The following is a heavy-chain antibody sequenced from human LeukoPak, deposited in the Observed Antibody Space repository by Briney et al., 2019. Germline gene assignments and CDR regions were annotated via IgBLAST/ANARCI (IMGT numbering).Heavy chain of an antibody. CDR1: GYTFTSYG. J-gene: IGHJ4*02. D-gene: IGHD2-2*01. V-gene: IGHV1-18*01. Sequence: ASVKVSCKASGYTFTSYGVTWVRQAPGQGLEWLGWINADNGNTNSAQNLLGGVTMTTDTSTNTAYMDLRSLRSDDTAVYFCARAPRTCRSTNCSLDYWGQGTLVTVSS. CDR3: ARAPRTCRSTNCSLDY. CDR2: INADNGNT.